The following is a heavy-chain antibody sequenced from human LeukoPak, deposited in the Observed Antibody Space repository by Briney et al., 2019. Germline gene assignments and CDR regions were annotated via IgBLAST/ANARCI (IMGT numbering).Heavy chain of an antibody. CDR3: ACGESMGRYSGYDLCFY. J-gene: IGHJ4*02. CDR1: GGTFSSYA. Sequence: VASVKVSCKASGGTFSSYAISWVRQAPGQGLEWMGGIIPIFGTANYAQKFQGRVTITADESTSTAYMELSSLRSEDTAVYYCACGESMGRYSGYDLCFYWGQGTLVTVSS. D-gene: IGHD5-12*01. CDR2: IIPIFGTA. V-gene: IGHV1-69*01.